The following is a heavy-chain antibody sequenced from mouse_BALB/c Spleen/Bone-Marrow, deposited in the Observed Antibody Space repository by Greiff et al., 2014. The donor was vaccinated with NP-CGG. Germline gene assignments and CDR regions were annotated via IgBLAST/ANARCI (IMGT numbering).Heavy chain of an antibody. D-gene: IGHD1-1*01. V-gene: IGHV14-3*02. CDR1: GFNIKDTY. J-gene: IGHJ2*01. CDR2: IDPANGNT. Sequence: VHVKQSGAELAKPGASVKLSCTASGFNIKDTYMHWVKQRPEQGLEWIGRIDPANGNTKYDPKFQGKATITADTSSNTAYLQLSSLTSEDTAVYYCANYYYGYYFDSWGQGTTLTVSS. CDR3: ANYYYGYYFDS.